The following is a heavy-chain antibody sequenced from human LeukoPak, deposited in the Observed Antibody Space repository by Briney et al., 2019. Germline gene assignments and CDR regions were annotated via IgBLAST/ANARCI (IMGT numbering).Heavy chain of an antibody. J-gene: IGHJ4*02. CDR1: GFTFSSYA. CDR3: AKGTIGSSGWYYFDY. CDR2: ISGRGGST. V-gene: IGHV3-23*01. Sequence: GGSLRLSCAASGFTFSSYAMSWVRQAPGKGLEWVSAISGRGGSTYYADSVKGRFTIPRDNSKNTLYLQMNSLRAEDTAVYYCAKGTIGSSGWYYFDYWGQGTLVTVSS. D-gene: IGHD6-19*01.